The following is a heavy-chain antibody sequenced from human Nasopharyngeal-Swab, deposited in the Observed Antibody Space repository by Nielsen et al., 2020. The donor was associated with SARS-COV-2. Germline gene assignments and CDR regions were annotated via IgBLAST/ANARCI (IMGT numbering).Heavy chain of an antibody. D-gene: IGHD3-3*01. Sequence: PGKGLGWVSYISSSGSTIYYADSVKGRFTISRDNAKNSLYLQMNSLRAEDTPVYYCARAGNFWSGYYRSYYYVMDVWGQGTTVTVSS. CDR2: ISSSGSTI. V-gene: IGHV3-11*01. J-gene: IGHJ6*02. CDR3: ARAGNFWSGYYRSYYYVMDV.